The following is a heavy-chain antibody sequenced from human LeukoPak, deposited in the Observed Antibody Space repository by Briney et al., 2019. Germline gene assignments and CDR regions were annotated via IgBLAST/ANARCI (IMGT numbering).Heavy chain of an antibody. Sequence: GGSLRLSCAASGFTFSSYAMHWVRQAPGKGLEYVSGISSNGGSTYYANSVEGRFTISRDNSKNTLYLQMGSLRAEDMAVYYCARAPEWLPYYYYYGMDVWGQGTTVTVSS. V-gene: IGHV3-64*01. CDR1: GFTFSSYA. J-gene: IGHJ6*02. CDR2: ISSNGGST. CDR3: ARAPEWLPYYYYYGMDV. D-gene: IGHD3-3*01.